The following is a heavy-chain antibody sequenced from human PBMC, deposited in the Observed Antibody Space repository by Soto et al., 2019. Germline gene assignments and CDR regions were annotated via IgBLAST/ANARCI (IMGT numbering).Heavy chain of an antibody. Sequence: QVQLVQSGAEVKKPGSSVKVSCKASGGTFSSYTISWVRQAPGQGLEWMGRIIPILGIANYAQKFQGRVTITADKSTSTAHMELSSLRSEDTAVYYSASTKPPRGSGLLFDYWGQGTLVTVSS. CDR2: IIPILGIA. D-gene: IGHD2-15*01. V-gene: IGHV1-69*02. J-gene: IGHJ4*02. CDR1: GGTFSSYT. CDR3: ASTKPPRGSGLLFDY.